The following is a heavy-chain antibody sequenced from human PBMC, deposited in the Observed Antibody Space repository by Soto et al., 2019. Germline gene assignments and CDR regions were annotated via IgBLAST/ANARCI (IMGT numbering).Heavy chain of an antibody. D-gene: IGHD6-13*01. CDR1: GVSINNYY. V-gene: IGHV4-59*01. J-gene: IGHJ4*02. Sequence: PSETLSLTCTVSGVSINNYYWTWIRQPPGKRLEWIGAIYYTGSTTYNPSLRSRGTFSVDTSKNQFSLKLSSVSAADTAIYYCARGASSWKYLDYWGQGALVTDSS. CDR3: ARGASSWKYLDY. CDR2: IYYTGST.